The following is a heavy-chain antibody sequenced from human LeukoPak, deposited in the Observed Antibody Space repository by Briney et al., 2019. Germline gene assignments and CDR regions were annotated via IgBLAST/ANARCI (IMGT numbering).Heavy chain of an antibody. CDR2: IYHSGST. Sequence: PSETLSLTCTVSGGSISSGDYYWGSIDYYWSWIRQPPGKGLEWIGYIYHSGSTYYNPSLKSRVTISVDRSKNQFSLKLSSVTAADTAVYYCARGRGDYGVERYWGQGTLVTVSS. D-gene: IGHD4-17*01. CDR3: ARGRGDYGVERY. J-gene: IGHJ4*02. V-gene: IGHV4-30-2*01. CDR1: GGSISSGDYY.